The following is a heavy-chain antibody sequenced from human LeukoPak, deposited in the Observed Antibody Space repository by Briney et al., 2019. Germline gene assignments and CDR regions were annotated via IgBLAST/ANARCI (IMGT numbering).Heavy chain of an antibody. Sequence: GGSLRLYCAASGFTFSSYGMHWVRQAPGKGLEWVAVIWYDGSNKYYADSVKGRFTISRDNSKNTLYLQMNSLRAEDTAVYFCARGGGLDVWGQGATVTVSS. D-gene: IGHD3-16*01. CDR1: GFTFSSYG. V-gene: IGHV3-33*01. CDR3: ARGGGLDV. J-gene: IGHJ6*02. CDR2: IWYDGSNK.